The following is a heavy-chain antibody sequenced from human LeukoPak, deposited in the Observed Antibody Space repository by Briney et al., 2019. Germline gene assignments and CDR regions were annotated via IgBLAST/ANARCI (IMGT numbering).Heavy chain of an antibody. D-gene: IGHD3-16*01. CDR1: GFTFSRYS. CDR2: ISSSSSYI. CDR3: ARFEMGADYYYMDV. J-gene: IGHJ6*03. V-gene: IGHV3-21*01. Sequence: GGSLRLSCAASGFTFSRYSMNWVRQAPGKGLEWVSSISSSSSYIYYGDSVKGRFTISRHNAKNSLYLQVNSLRAEDTAVYYCARFEMGADYYYMDVWGKGTTVTVSS.